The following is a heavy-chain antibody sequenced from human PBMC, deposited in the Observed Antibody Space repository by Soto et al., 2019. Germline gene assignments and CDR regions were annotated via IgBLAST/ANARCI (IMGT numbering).Heavy chain of an antibody. D-gene: IGHD3-22*01. CDR3: ARYFYDSNGDISGDSRYFDL. J-gene: IGHJ2*01. CDR1: GGSISRGGDS. CDR2: IYYSGST. V-gene: IGHV4-31*03. Sequence: QVQLQESGPGLVKPSQTLSLTCTVSGGSISRGGDSWSWIRQHPGKGLEWIGYIYYSGSTYYNSSLRSRLTISADMSKNQFALKLSSVTAADTAVYYCARYFYDSNGDISGDSRYFDLCGRGTLVTVSS.